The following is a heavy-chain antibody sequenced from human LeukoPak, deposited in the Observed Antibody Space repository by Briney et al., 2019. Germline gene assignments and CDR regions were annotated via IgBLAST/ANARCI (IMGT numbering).Heavy chain of an antibody. CDR1: GFTFTTYW. CDR2: IKHDGSEQ. D-gene: IGHD1-26*01. CDR3: KSGGAAPGRFDY. J-gene: IGHJ4*02. Sequence: GGSLRLPCAASGFTFTTYWVSWMRQAPGKGLQWVANIKHDGSEQYYVDSVKGRFTISRDNAKNSLFLQMNSLGVEDTAVYYCKSGGAAPGRFDYWGQGARVTVSS. V-gene: IGHV3-7*01.